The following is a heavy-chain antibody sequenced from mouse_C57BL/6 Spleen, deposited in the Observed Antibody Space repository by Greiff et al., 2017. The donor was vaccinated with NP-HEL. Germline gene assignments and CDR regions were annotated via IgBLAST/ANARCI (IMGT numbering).Heavy chain of an antibody. Sequence: QVQLQQSGAELARPGASVKMSCKASGYTFTSYTMHWVKQRPGQGLEWIGYINPSSGYTKYNQKFKDKATLTADKSSSTAYMQLSSLTSEDSAVYYCARYDYGSFYYLDYWGQGTTLTVSS. CDR3: ARYDYGSFYYLDY. V-gene: IGHV1-4*01. D-gene: IGHD1-1*01. J-gene: IGHJ2*01. CDR1: GYTFTSYT. CDR2: INPSSGYT.